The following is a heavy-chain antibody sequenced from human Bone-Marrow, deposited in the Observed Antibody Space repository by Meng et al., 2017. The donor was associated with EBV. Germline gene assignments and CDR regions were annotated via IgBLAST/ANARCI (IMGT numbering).Heavy chain of an antibody. Sequence: QVRLQHGGAGLLKPSETLSLPCAVHGGSFNSHYWTWIRQPPGKGLEWIGEINLGGVNNYNPSLKSRVTISVDKSKNQFSLKLSSVTAADTAVYYCAKGGGYYYDSSGFHYDYWGQGTLVTVSS. CDR3: AKGGGYYYDSSGFHYDY. CDR1: GGSFNSHY. CDR2: INLGGVN. J-gene: IGHJ4*02. V-gene: IGHV4-34*01. D-gene: IGHD3-22*01.